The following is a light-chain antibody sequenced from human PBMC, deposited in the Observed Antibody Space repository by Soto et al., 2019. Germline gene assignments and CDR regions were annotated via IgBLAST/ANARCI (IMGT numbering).Light chain of an antibody. J-gene: IGKJ5*01. V-gene: IGKV3-20*01. CDR2: GAS. CDR3: QQYGSSPTT. Sequence: PGEGATLSCRAGQSVTNNYLAWYQQKPGQPPRLLIDGASSRATGIPDKFSGSGSGTDFTLAISRLEPEDFAVYYCQQYGSSPTTFGQGTRL. CDR1: QSVTNNY.